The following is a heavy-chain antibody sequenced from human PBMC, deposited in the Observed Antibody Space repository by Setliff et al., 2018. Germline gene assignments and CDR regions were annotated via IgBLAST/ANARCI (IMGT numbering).Heavy chain of an antibody. CDR3: VRDDDDNYDALDN. Sequence: GGSLRLSCVVSGFSFSRHWMSWVRQAPGKGLEWVADIKQDGSTKYYLDSVKGRFTISRDNAKRSLYLQMNGLRADDTGVYYCVRDDDDNYDALDNWGQGTLVTVSS. CDR1: GFSFSRHW. D-gene: IGHD3-22*01. V-gene: IGHV3-7*01. J-gene: IGHJ3*02. CDR2: IKQDGSTK.